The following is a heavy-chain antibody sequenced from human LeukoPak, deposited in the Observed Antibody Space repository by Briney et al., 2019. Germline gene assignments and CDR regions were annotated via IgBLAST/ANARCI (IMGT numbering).Heavy chain of an antibody. CDR1: AYTFTGYY. D-gene: IGHD6-13*01. CDR3: ARDRDAAAGINDY. Sequence: ASVKASCKASAYTFTGYYMHWVRQAPGQGLEWMGWINPNSGGTNYAQKFQGRVTMTRDTSISTAYMELSRLRSDDTAVYYCARDRDAAAGINDYWGQGTLVTVSS. J-gene: IGHJ4*02. CDR2: INPNSGGT. V-gene: IGHV1-2*02.